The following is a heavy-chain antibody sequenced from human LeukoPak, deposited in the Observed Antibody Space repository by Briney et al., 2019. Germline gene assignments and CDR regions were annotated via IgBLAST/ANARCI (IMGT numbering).Heavy chain of an antibody. Sequence: GGSLRLSCAASGFTFSSYGMHWVRQAPGKGLEWVAVISYDGSNKYYADSEKGRFTISRDNSKNTLYLQMNSLRAEDTAVYYCASIAVAGKGGDYWGQGTLVTVSS. CDR2: ISYDGSNK. CDR3: ASIAVAGKGGDY. V-gene: IGHV3-30*03. CDR1: GFTFSSYG. J-gene: IGHJ4*02. D-gene: IGHD6-19*01.